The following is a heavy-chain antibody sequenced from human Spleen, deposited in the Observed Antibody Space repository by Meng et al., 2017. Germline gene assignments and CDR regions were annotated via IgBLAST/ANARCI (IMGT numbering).Heavy chain of an antibody. V-gene: IGHV4-61*03. D-gene: IGHD1-1*01. CDR3: ARDPHTTGTYDL. CDR2: IYYTGST. CDR1: GDSVTSGNYY. J-gene: IGHJ5*02. Sequence: QLQQGGAGLLKPSETLSPTCTVSGDSVTSGNYYWSWIRQPPGKGPEWIGYIYYTGSTNYNPSLKSRLTMSIDTSKNRFSLKLTSVTAADTAVYYCARDPHTTGTYDLWGQGTLVTVSS.